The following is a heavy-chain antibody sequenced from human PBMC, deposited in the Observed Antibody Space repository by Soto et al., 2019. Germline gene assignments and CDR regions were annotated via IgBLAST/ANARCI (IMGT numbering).Heavy chain of an antibody. CDR2: INAFGGST. CDR3: ARGQFYDVSTCYYMYYFDY. Sequence: QVQLVQSGAEVKKPGASVKVSCKASGYTFTSHYIHWVRQAPGQGLEWMGVINAFGGSTTYAQRCQGTVTMTSDSSTSTVYMELSSLGSEDTSVYYCARGQFYDVSTCYYMYYFDYWGQGTLVTVSS. CDR1: GYTFTSHY. D-gene: IGHD3-9*01. V-gene: IGHV1-46*01. J-gene: IGHJ4*02.